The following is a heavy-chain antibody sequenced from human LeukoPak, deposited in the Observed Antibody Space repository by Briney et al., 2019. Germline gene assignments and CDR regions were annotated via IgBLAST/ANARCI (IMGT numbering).Heavy chain of an antibody. CDR2: IYPGDSDS. V-gene: IGHV5-51*01. J-gene: IGHJ4*02. D-gene: IGHD4-17*01. CDR3: ARSKVWYGDYGYYFDY. Sequence: GESLKISCKGSGYIFTSYWIGWVRQIPGKGLEWMGIIYPGDSDSRYSSSFQGQVTISADKSISTTYLQWSSLKASDTAMYYCARSKVWYGDYGYYFDYWGQGTLVTVSS. CDR1: GYIFTSYW.